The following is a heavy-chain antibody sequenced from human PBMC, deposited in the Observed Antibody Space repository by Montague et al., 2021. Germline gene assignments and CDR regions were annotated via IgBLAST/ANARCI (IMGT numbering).Heavy chain of an antibody. CDR3: ARRGIVGGGQKVYFYAMDF. CDR2: VNERGSS. D-gene: IGHD1-26*01. V-gene: IGHV4-34*01. J-gene: IGHJ6*02. CDR1: GGSFSVYS. Sequence: SETLSLTCAVSGGSFSVYSWTWIRQSPGNRLEWIGEVNERGSSNFNPSLKSRLTISVDTSNKHLFLNLRSVTAADTSVYYCARRGIVGGGQKVYFYAMDFWGQGTTVIVSS.